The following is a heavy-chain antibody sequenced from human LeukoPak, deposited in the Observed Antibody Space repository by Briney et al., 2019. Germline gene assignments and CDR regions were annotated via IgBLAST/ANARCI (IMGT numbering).Heavy chain of an antibody. CDR1: GDSISSGDYY. CDR2: ISSGGST. Sequence: PSETLSLTCTVSGDSISSGDYYWSWIRQPAGKGLEWIGRISSGGSTNYNPSLKSRVTISVDTSKNQFSLKLSSVTAADTAVYYCARDRSSGWYGYFDYWGQGTLVTVSS. V-gene: IGHV4-61*02. CDR3: ARDRSSGWYGYFDY. D-gene: IGHD6-19*01. J-gene: IGHJ4*02.